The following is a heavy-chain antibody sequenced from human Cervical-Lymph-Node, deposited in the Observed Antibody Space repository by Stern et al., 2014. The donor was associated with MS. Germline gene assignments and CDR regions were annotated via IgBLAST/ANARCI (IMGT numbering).Heavy chain of an antibody. CDR2: ISHEGSKK. D-gene: IGHD6-19*01. Sequence: VQLVESGGGVLHPGRSLRLSFAGSGFTSSTSGMHFVRPAPGTRLEWAALISHEGSKKYYVDSVKGRFTISRDNSKNTMYVHMNSLRDEDTAVYYCAKDRGSGWSLDYWGQGTLVIVSS. CDR1: GFTSSTSG. J-gene: IGHJ4*02. CDR3: AKDRGSGWSLDY. V-gene: IGHV3-30*18.